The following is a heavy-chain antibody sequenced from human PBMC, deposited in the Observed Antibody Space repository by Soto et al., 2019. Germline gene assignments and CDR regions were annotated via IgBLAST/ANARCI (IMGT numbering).Heavy chain of an antibody. CDR2: IYHSGST. CDR3: ARDSGGGKQLYYYGMDV. Sequence: SETLSLTCAVSGGSISSSNWWSWVRQPPGKGLEWIGEIYHSGSTNYNPSLKSRVTISVDKSKNQFSLKLSSVTAADTAVYYCARDSGGGKQLYYYGMDVWGQGTTVTVSS. J-gene: IGHJ6*02. CDR1: GGSISSSNW. D-gene: IGHD1-26*01. V-gene: IGHV4-4*02.